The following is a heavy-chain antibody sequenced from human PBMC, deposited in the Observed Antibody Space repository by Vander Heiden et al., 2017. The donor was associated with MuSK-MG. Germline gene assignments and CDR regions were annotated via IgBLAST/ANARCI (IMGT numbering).Heavy chain of an antibody. J-gene: IGHJ4*02. Sequence: QVQLQESGPGLVKPSQTLSLTCTVSGGSISSGSYYWSWIRQPAGKGLEWIGRIYTSGSTNDNPSLKSRVTISVDTAKNQFSMKMRSVTAADTAVYYVARDQWDYGASTWGQGTMVTVSS. CDR3: ARDQWDYGAST. D-gene: IGHD3-16*01. CDR2: IYTSGST. V-gene: IGHV4-61*02. CDR1: GGSISSGSYY.